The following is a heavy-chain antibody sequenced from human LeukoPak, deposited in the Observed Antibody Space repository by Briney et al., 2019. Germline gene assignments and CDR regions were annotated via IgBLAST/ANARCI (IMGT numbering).Heavy chain of an antibody. D-gene: IGHD3-22*01. CDR2: IIPIFGTA. V-gene: IGHV1-69*05. CDR1: GGTFSSYA. CDR3: ARWADYYDRSGYYYDY. J-gene: IGHJ4*02. Sequence: VASVKVSCKASGGTFSSYAISWVRQAPGQGLEWMGGIIPIFGTANYAQKFQGRVTITTDESTSTAYMELSSLRSEDTAVYYCARWADYYDRSGYYYDYWGQGTLVTVSS.